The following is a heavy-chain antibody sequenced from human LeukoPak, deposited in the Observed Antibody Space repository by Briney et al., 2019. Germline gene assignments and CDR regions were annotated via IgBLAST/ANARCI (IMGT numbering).Heavy chain of an antibody. Sequence: PSETLSLTCTVSGGSMSSYYWSWIRQPPGKGLEWMGYIYYSGSTKYNPSLKSRVTISVDTSKNQFSLRLSSVTAADTAVYYCARGARAGYNLEPFDYWGQGTLVTVSS. J-gene: IGHJ4*02. V-gene: IGHV4-59*08. CDR3: ARGARAGYNLEPFDY. CDR2: IYYSGST. D-gene: IGHD5-24*01. CDR1: GGSMSSYY.